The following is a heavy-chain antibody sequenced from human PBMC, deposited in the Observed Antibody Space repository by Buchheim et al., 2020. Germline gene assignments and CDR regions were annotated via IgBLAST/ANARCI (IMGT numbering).Heavy chain of an antibody. CDR2: IYPGDSDT. Sequence: EVQLVQSGAEVKKAGESLKISCKGSGYNFTSQRIAWVRHMPGKGLEWVGIIYPGDSDTRYSPSFQGQVTISVDKSVSIAYLQWSSLRASDSGVYYCALCVSRSGWYNWFDPWGQGTL. CDR3: ALCVSRSGWYNWFDP. J-gene: IGHJ5*02. CDR1: GYNFTSQR. D-gene: IGHD6-19*01. V-gene: IGHV5-51*01.